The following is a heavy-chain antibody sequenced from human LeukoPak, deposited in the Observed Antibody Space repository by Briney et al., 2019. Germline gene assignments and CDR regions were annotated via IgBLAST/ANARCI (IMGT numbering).Heavy chain of an antibody. V-gene: IGHV3-23*01. Sequence: SGGSLRLSCAASGFTFSSYAMSWVRQAPGKGLEWVSAISGSGGSTYYADSMKGRFTISRDNSKNTLYLQMNSLRAEDTAVYYCAKAVGTGELRYFDWLLDYWGQGTLVTVSS. D-gene: IGHD3-9*01. CDR1: GFTFSSYA. CDR2: ISGSGGST. J-gene: IGHJ4*02. CDR3: AKAVGTGELRYFDWLLDY.